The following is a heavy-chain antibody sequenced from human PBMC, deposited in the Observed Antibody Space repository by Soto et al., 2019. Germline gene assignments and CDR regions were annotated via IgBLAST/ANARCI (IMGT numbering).Heavy chain of an antibody. Sequence: PSETRSLTCAVYGGSFSGYYWSWIRQPPGKGLEWIGEINHSGSTNYNPSLKSRVTISVDTSKNQFSLKLSSVTAADTAVYYCARDFGGAYCGGDCYIGDYYGMDVWGQGTTVT. CDR2: INHSGST. J-gene: IGHJ6*02. CDR1: GGSFSGYY. D-gene: IGHD2-21*02. CDR3: ARDFGGAYCGGDCYIGDYYGMDV. V-gene: IGHV4-34*01.